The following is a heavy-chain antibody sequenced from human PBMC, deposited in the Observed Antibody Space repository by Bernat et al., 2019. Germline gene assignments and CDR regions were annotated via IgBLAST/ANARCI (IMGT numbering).Heavy chain of an antibody. Sequence: EVQLVESGGGLVQPGGSLRLSGRASGFTFSTYEMNWVRKAPGTGLEWISYISSSGSPLYYADSVKGRFTISRDNAKNSLYLQMNSLRAEDTAVYYCASLPYSGDYWGQGTLVTVSS. D-gene: IGHD1-26*01. CDR1: GFTFSTYE. J-gene: IGHJ4*02. V-gene: IGHV3-48*03. CDR2: ISSSGSPL. CDR3: ASLPYSGDY.